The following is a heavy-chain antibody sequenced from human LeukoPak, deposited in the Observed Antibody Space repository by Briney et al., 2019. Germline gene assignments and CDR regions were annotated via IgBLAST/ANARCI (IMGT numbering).Heavy chain of an antibody. V-gene: IGHV3-30*04. CDR1: GFTFRTST. J-gene: IGHJ3*02. D-gene: IGHD3-9*01. CDR3: ATRLAVDAFDI. Sequence: PGGSLRLSCGASGFTFRTSTMHWVRQAPGKGLEWVAAISYDGNSQYYADSVKGRFHIYRDNLKSAQYLQMNSLRGEDTALYHCATRLAVDAFDIWGQGAMVTVSS. CDR2: ISYDGNSQ.